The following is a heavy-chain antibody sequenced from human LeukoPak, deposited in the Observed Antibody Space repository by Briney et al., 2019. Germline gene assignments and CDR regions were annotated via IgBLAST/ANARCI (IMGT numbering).Heavy chain of an antibody. CDR1: GGSISSYY. CDR3: ARETKYYDILTGYYSEGGFDP. CDR2: IYYSGST. V-gene: IGHV4-30-4*01. D-gene: IGHD3-9*01. J-gene: IGHJ5*02. Sequence: SETLSLTCTVSGGSISSYYWSWIRQPPGKGLEWIGYIYYSGSTYYNPSLKSRVTISVDTSKNQFSLKLSSVTAADTAVYYCARETKYYDILTGYYSEGGFDPWGQGTLVTVSS.